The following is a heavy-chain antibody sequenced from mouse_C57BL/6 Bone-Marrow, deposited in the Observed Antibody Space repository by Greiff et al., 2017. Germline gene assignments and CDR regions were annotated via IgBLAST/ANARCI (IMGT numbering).Heavy chain of an antibody. CDR3: ARKAYYRYYFDY. D-gene: IGHD2-14*01. Sequence: VQLQQSGAELARPGASVKLSCKASGYTFTSYGISWVKQRTGQGLEWIGEITPRSGNTYYNEKLQGKATLTADKSSSTAYMELRSLTSEDSAVYYCARKAYYRYYFDYWGQGTTLTVTS. CDR1: GYTFTSYG. J-gene: IGHJ2*01. V-gene: IGHV1-81*01. CDR2: ITPRSGNT.